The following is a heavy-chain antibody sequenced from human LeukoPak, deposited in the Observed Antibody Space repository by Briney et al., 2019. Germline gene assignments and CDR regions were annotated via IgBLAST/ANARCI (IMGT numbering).Heavy chain of an antibody. CDR1: GGTFSSYT. CDR3: ARGYLSGYDVGYFDY. D-gene: IGHD3-3*01. CDR2: IIPILGIA. J-gene: IGHJ4*02. Sequence: SVKVSCKASGGTFSSYTISWVRQAPGQGLEWMGRIIPILGIANYAQKFQGRVTITADKSMSTAYMELSSLRSEDTAVYYCARGYLSGYDVGYFDYWGQGTLVTVSS. V-gene: IGHV1-69*02.